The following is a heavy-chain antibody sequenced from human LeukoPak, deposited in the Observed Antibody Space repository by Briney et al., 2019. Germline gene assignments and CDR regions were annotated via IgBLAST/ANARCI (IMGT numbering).Heavy chain of an antibody. Sequence: GGSLRLSCVASGLNFDDSAMHWVRQAPGKGLEWVSLISADGGSTFSADSVKGRFSISRDNSKNSLYLQMNSLRSEDTAMYYYAKESGKFDYWGQGTLVAVSS. J-gene: IGHJ4*02. CDR3: AKESGKFDY. V-gene: IGHV3-43*02. CDR2: ISADGGST. CDR1: GLNFDDSA.